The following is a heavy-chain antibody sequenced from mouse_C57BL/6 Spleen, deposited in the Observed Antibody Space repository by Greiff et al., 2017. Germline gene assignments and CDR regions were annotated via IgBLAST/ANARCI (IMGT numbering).Heavy chain of an antibody. CDR1: GYSFTGYY. Sequence: EVQLQQSGPELVKPGASVKISCKASGYSFTGYYMNWVKQSPEKSLEWIGEINPSTGGTTYNQKFKAKATLTVDKSSSTAYMQLKSLTSEDSAVYYCARKDYSNPGFAYWGQGTLVTVSA. V-gene: IGHV1-42*01. CDR2: INPSTGGT. CDR3: ARKDYSNPGFAY. D-gene: IGHD2-5*01. J-gene: IGHJ3*01.